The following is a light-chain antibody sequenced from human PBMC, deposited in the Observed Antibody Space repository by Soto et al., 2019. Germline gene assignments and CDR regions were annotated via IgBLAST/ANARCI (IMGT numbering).Light chain of an antibody. J-gene: IGKJ4*02. V-gene: IGKV1-27*01. CDR2: AAS. CDR3: QQDDTWPLT. CDR1: QGITYY. Sequence: DIQMTQSPSSLSASVGDRVTITCRASQGITYYLAWYQQKPGKVPKLLIYAASTLQSGVPSRFSGGGSGADFTLTISSLQAEDVATYYCQQDDTWPLTVGGGTKVEIK.